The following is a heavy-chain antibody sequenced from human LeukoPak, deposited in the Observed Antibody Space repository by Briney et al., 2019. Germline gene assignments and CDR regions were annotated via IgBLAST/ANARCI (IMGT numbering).Heavy chain of an antibody. D-gene: IGHD1-26*01. Sequence: GGSLRLSCAASGFTFSSYEMNWVRQAPAKGLEWVSYISSSRSTINFAYSVKGRFTISRDNAKNSLFLQMNSLRAEDTAVYYCARETYILGAQPLDYWGQGTLVTVSS. J-gene: IGHJ4*02. V-gene: IGHV3-48*03. CDR2: ISSSRSTI. CDR1: GFTFSSYE. CDR3: ARETYILGAQPLDY.